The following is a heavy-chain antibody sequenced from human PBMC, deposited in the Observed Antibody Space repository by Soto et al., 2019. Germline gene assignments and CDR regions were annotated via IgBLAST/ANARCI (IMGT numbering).Heavy chain of an antibody. D-gene: IGHD3-10*01. CDR3: AKAVGEYLYFFNS. Sequence: EVQVLESGGGLIQPGGSLRLSCAFSGLTFSRYAASWVRQAPGKGLEWVSGIAASGHNTYYADSVKGRFTISRDNSNNPLFLQMNNLRAEDTAIYYCAKAVGEYLYFFNSWGQGILVTVSP. CDR2: IAASGHNT. V-gene: IGHV3-23*01. CDR1: GLTFSRYA. J-gene: IGHJ4*02.